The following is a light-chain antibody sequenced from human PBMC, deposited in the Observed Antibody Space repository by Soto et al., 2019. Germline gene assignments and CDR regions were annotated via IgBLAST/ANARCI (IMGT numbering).Light chain of an antibody. J-gene: IGKJ1*01. V-gene: IGKV1-6*02. CDR1: QDISND. Sequence: AIQMTQSPSSLSAFIGDRVTITCRASQDISNDLGWYQQKPGKAPKLLIYAASSLQTGVPSRISGSGSGTDFTLTISSLQPEDFATYYCLHAYHYPLTFGKGTKVDIK. CDR3: LHAYHYPLT. CDR2: AAS.